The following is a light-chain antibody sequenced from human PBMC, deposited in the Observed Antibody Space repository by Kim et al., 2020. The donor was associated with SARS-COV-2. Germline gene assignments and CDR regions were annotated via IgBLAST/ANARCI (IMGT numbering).Light chain of an antibody. CDR1: STDVGGYNY. V-gene: IGLV2-11*01. CDR2: DVT. CDR3: CSYSGSYTYV. Sequence: QSALTQPRSVSGSPGQSVTISCTGTSTDVGGYNYVSWYQQYPGKAPKVIIYDVTKRPSGVPDRFSGSKSGNTASLTISGLQAEDEAEYYCCSYSGSYTYVFGGGTQLTVL. J-gene: IGLJ3*02.